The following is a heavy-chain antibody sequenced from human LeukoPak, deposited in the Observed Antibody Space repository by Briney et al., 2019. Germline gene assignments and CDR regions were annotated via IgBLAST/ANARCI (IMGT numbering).Heavy chain of an antibody. J-gene: IGHJ6*02. CDR2: ITGSGGST. V-gene: IGHV3-23*01. CDR1: GFTFSSHA. D-gene: IGHD3-3*01. Sequence: PGGSLRLSCAASGFTFSSHAMGWVRQAPGKGLEWVSSITGSGGSTYYGDSVKGRFTISRDNSKNTLYLQMNSLRAEDTAVYYCAKDGGGSLEWLPPMDVRGQGTTVTVSS. CDR3: AKDGGGSLEWLPPMDV.